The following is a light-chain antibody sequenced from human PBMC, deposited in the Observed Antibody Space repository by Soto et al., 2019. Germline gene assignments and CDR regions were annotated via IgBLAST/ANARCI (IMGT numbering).Light chain of an antibody. CDR2: GVS. J-gene: IGLJ2*01. CDR1: SSDIGNYDF. CDR3: DSFTTSATRV. Sequence: QSALTQPASVSGSPGQSITISCTGTSSDIGNYDFVSWFQHHPGKAPKLILYGVSNRPSGVSTRFSGSKSGDTASLTISGLQAEDEADYFCDSFTTSATRVFGGGTKLTVL. V-gene: IGLV2-14*01.